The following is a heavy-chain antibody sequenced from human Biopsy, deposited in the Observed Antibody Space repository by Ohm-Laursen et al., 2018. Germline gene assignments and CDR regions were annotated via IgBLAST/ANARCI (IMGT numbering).Heavy chain of an antibody. D-gene: IGHD3-3*01. Sequence: TLSLTCTVSGDSINNYYWSWIRQPAGKGLEWIGRIYTSGSPNYNPSLRGRVTISVDTSKNQFSLKLSSLTAADTAVFFCARLYRLDDYWNDDPPDAFDVWGQGTVVTVSS. J-gene: IGHJ3*01. CDR1: GDSINNYY. CDR2: IYTSGSP. V-gene: IGHV4-4*07. CDR3: ARLYRLDDYWNDDPPDAFDV.